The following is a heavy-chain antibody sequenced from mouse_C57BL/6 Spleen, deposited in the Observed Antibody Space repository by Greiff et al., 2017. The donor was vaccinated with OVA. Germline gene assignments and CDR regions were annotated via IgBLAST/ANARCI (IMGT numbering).Heavy chain of an antibody. J-gene: IGHJ4*01. CDR1: GFNIKNTY. Sequence: VQLKESVAELVRPGASVKLSCTASGFNIKNTYMHWVKQRPEQGLEWIGRIDPANGNTKYAPKFQGKATITADTSSNTAYLQLSILTSEDTAIYYSTSYYSNPYAMDYWGQGTSVTVSS. CDR3: TSYYSNPYAMDY. D-gene: IGHD2-5*01. V-gene: IGHV14-3*01. CDR2: IDPANGNT.